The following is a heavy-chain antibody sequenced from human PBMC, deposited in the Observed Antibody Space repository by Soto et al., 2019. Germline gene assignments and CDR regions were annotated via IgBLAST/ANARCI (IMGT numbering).Heavy chain of an antibody. CDR3: ARPPRKGTGTTESADY. Sequence: GESLKSSCKGSGYSVTNYWIGWVRQMPGKGLEWMGIIYPGDSDTRYSPSFQGQVTISADKSISTAYLQWSSLKASDTAMYYCARPPRKGTGTTESADYWGQGTLVTVSS. D-gene: IGHD1-1*01. V-gene: IGHV5-51*01. CDR1: GYSVTNYW. J-gene: IGHJ4*02. CDR2: IYPGDSDT.